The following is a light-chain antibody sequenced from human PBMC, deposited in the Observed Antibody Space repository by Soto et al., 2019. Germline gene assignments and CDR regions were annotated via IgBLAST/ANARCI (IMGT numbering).Light chain of an antibody. CDR1: QSVSNNY. J-gene: IGKJ3*01. CDR3: QQRSNWPFN. CDR2: GAS. V-gene: IGKV3D-20*02. Sequence: EIVLTQSPGTLSLSPGERATLSCSTSQSVSNNYLAWYQQKPGQAPRLLIYGASSRATGIPDRFSGSGSGTDFTLTISSLEPEDFAVYYCQQRSNWPFNFGPGTKVDIK.